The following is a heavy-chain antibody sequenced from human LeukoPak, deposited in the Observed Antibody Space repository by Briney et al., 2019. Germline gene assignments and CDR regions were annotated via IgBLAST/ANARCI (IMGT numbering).Heavy chain of an antibody. CDR3: AKDGYYYYGMDV. Sequence: GGSLRLSCAASGFTFDDYAMHWVRQAPGKGLEWVSGISWNSGSIGYADSVKGRFTISRDNAKNSLYLQMNSLRAEDTALYYCAKDGYYYYGMDVWGQGTTVTVSS. V-gene: IGHV3-9*01. CDR1: GFTFDDYA. J-gene: IGHJ6*02. CDR2: ISWNSGSI.